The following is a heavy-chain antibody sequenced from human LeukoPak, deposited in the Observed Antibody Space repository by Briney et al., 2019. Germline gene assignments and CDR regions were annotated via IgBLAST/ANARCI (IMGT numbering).Heavy chain of an antibody. V-gene: IGHV3-33*03. J-gene: IGHJ5*01. D-gene: IGHD3-10*01. Sequence: GGSLRLSCEASGFTSSNFGMHWVRQAPGKGLEWVAVIWSDGSHKYYDDSVKGRFIISRDNSKSTLYLQMHSLRAADTSLYFCAKDANEFGDSYFDSWGQGTLVTVSS. CDR1: GFTSSNFG. CDR3: AKDANEFGDSYFDS. CDR2: IWSDGSHK.